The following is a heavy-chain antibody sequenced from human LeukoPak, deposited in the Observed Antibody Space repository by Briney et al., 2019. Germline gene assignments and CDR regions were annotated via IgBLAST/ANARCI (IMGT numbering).Heavy chain of an antibody. CDR2: IIPIFGTA. CDR1: GGTFSSYA. CDR3: ARAHGITIFGVVRWFDP. Sequence: ASVKVSCKASGGTFSSYAISWVRQAPGQGLEWMGGIIPIFGTANYAQKFQGRVTITADESTSTAYMELSSLRSEDTAVYYCARAHGITIFGVVRWFDPWGQGTLVTVSS. V-gene: IGHV1-69*13. D-gene: IGHD3-3*01. J-gene: IGHJ5*02.